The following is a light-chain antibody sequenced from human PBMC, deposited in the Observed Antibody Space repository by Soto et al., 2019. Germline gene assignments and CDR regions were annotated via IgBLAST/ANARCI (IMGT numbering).Light chain of an antibody. CDR1: KSVLYSSNDKNY. CDR2: WAS. Sequence: DIVLTQSPDSLAVSLGERATINCKSSKSVLYSSNDKNYLAWYQQKPGQPPKLLIYWASTRESGVPDRFSGSGSGTDFTLTISSLQAEDVADYYCQQYYSGRTFGQGTKVDI. J-gene: IGKJ1*01. CDR3: QQYYSGRT. V-gene: IGKV4-1*01.